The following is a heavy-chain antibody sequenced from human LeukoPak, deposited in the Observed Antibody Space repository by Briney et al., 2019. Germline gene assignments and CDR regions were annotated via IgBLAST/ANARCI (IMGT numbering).Heavy chain of an antibody. V-gene: IGHV3-7*03. J-gene: IGHJ4*02. CDR2: IEQDGSEK. D-gene: IGHD6-19*01. CDR1: GFTFSSYW. Sequence: GGSLRLSCAASGFTFSSYWMSWVRQAPGKGLEWVANIEQDGSEKYYVDSVKGRFTISRDNAKNSLYLQMNSLRAEDTAVYYCARDLASSGWYGSVYYFDYWGQGTLVTVSS. CDR3: ARDLASSGWYGSVYYFDY.